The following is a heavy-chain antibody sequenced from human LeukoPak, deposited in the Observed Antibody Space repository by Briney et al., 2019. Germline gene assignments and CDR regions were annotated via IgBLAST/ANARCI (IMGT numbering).Heavy chain of an antibody. D-gene: IGHD3-22*01. CDR1: GFTFSSYW. V-gene: IGHV3-74*01. CDR3: ISQYYYDSSGYPKRRNYFDY. J-gene: IGHJ4*02. CDR2: MNSDGSST. Sequence: GGSLILSCAASGFTFSSYWMHWVRQAPGKGLVWVSRMNSDGSSTSYADSVKGRFTISRDNAKNTLYLQMNSLRAEDTAVYYCISQYYYDSSGYPKRRNYFDYWGQGTLVTVSS.